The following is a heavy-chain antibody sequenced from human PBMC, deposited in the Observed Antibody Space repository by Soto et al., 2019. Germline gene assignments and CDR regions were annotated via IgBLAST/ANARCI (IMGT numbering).Heavy chain of an antibody. Sequence: EVQLLESGGGLVQPGGSLRLSCAASGFTFNNYAMTWVRQAPGKGLEWVSATRGGGATTSYADSVKGRFTVSRDGSKNTLYLQMSSLRAEDTALYYCAKGRGGSGSRTPRVDFWGQGTLVTVSS. CDR3: AKGRGGSGSRTPRVDF. CDR1: GFTFNNYA. CDR2: TRGGGATT. V-gene: IGHV3-23*01. D-gene: IGHD3-10*01. J-gene: IGHJ4*02.